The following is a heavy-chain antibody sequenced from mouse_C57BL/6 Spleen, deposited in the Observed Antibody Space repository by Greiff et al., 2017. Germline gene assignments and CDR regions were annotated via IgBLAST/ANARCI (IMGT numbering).Heavy chain of an antibody. D-gene: IGHD2-1*01. Sequence: EVKLMESGPGLVKPSQSLSLTCSVTGYSITSGYYWNWIRQFPGNKLEWMGYISYDGSNNYNPSLKNRISITRDTSKNQFFLKLNSVTTEDTATYYCARRDGNYLMDYWGQGTSVTVSS. J-gene: IGHJ4*01. CDR1: GYSITSGYY. CDR2: ISYDGSN. CDR3: ARRDGNYLMDY. V-gene: IGHV3-6*01.